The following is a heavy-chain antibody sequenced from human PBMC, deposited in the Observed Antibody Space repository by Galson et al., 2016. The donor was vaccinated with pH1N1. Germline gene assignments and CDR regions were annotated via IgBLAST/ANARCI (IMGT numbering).Heavy chain of an antibody. J-gene: IGHJ4*02. CDR3: AKYKGIVAGTLRLFDY. CDR2: IGGSVDST. Sequence: SLRLSCAASGFTFSNYAMSWVRQSPGKGLEWVSSIGGSVDSTYYADSVKGRFTIPRDNSKNTLSLQLDSLKVEDPALYYCAKYKGIVAGTLRLFDYWGQGTLVTVSP. V-gene: IGHV3-23*01. CDR1: GFTFSNYA. D-gene: IGHD2-21*01.